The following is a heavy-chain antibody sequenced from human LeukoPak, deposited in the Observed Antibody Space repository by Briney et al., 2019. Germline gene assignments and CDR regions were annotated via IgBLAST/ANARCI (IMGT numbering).Heavy chain of an antibody. CDR1: GYTFTSYA. Sequence: GASVKVSCKASGYTFTSYAMHWVRQAPGQRLEWMGWINAGNGNTKYSQKFQGRVTITRDTSASTAYMELSSLRSEDTAVYYCARRRIRYFDWLPDYWGQGTLVTVSS. D-gene: IGHD3-9*01. CDR2: INAGNGNT. V-gene: IGHV1-3*01. CDR3: ARRRIRYFDWLPDY. J-gene: IGHJ4*02.